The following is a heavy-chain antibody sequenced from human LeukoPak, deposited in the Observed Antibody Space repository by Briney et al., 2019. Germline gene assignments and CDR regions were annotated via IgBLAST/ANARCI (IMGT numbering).Heavy chain of an antibody. Sequence: ASVKVSCKASGYTFTGYYMHWVRQAPGQGLEWMGWINPNSGGTNYAQKFQGRVTMNRDTSISTAYMELSRLRSDDTAVYYCAREVEQQLATWGYWGQGTLVTVSS. V-gene: IGHV1-2*02. CDR2: INPNSGGT. J-gene: IGHJ4*02. D-gene: IGHD6-13*01. CDR1: GYTFTGYY. CDR3: AREVEQQLATWGY.